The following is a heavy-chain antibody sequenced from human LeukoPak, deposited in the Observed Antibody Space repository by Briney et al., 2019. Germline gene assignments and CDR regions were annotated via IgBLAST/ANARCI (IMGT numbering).Heavy chain of an antibody. CDR1: GFTLSSYG. CDR3: ARDDVAYYDFWSGYQRHDY. V-gene: IGHV3-30*19. J-gene: IGHJ4*02. Sequence: GGSLRLSCTASGFTLSSYGMHWVRQAPGKGLEWVAGISFDGNNQYYPDSVKGRFTISGDTSKNTLFLQMNRLRGEDTAVYYCARDDVAYYDFWSGYQRHDYWGQGTLVTVSS. D-gene: IGHD3-3*01. CDR2: ISFDGNNQ.